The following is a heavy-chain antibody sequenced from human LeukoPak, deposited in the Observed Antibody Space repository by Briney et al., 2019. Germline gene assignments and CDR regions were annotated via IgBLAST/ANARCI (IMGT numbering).Heavy chain of an antibody. V-gene: IGHV4-34*01. D-gene: IGHD6-19*01. Sequence: SETLSLTCAVYGGSFSGYYWSWTRQPPGKGLEWIGEINHSGSTNYNPSLKSRVTISVDTSKNQFSLKLSSVTAADTAVYYCARGLGKVAVAGTLRWFDPWGQGTLVTVSS. CDR3: ARGLGKVAVAGTLRWFDP. J-gene: IGHJ5*02. CDR1: GGSFSGYY. CDR2: INHSGST.